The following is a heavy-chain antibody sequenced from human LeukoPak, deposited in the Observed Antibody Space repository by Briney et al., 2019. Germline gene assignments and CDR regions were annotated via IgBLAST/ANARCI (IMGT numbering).Heavy chain of an antibody. V-gene: IGHV3-23*01. J-gene: IGHJ6*03. CDR2: ISGSGGST. CDR1: GFTFTSSG. Sequence: GGSLRLSCSASGFTFTSSGMSWVRQAPGKGLEWVSAISGSGGSTYYADSVRGRLTISRDNSKNTLYLQMNSLRAEDTAVYYCARDSSSWLSGYYYMDVWGKGTTVTVSS. CDR3: ARDSSSWLSGYYYMDV. D-gene: IGHD6-13*01.